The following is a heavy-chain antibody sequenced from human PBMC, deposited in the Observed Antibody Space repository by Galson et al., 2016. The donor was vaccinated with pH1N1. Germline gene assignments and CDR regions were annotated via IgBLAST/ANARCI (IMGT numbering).Heavy chain of an antibody. CDR2: ISASGTYI. CDR3: ARNALIELASPSGMDV. J-gene: IGHJ6*02. CDR1: GFSFTSYT. Sequence: SLRLSCEASGFSFTSYTMNWVRQAPGKGLEWVSSISASGTYIYYADSVQGRFTLTRANAKQSVYLEMSSLRVEDTAVYYCARNALIELASPSGMDVWGQGTTVAV. V-gene: IGHV3-21*01. D-gene: IGHD5-24*01.